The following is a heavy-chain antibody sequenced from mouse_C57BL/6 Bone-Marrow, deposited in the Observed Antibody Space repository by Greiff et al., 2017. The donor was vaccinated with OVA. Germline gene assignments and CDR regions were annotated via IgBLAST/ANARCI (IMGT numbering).Heavy chain of an antibody. V-gene: IGHV1-81*01. D-gene: IGHD1-1*02. CDR2: IYPRSGNT. CDR1: GYTFTSYG. CDR3: ARSGGGYYFDY. J-gene: IGHJ2*01. Sequence: VQLQESGAELARPGASVKLSCKASGYTFTSYGISWVKQRTGQGLEWIGEIYPRSGNTYYNEKFKGKATLTADKSSSTAYMELRSLTSEDSAVYFCARSGGGYYFDYWGQGTTLTVSS.